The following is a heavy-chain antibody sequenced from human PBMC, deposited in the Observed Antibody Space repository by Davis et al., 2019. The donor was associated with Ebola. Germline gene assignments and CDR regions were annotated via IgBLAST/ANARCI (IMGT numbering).Heavy chain of an antibody. CDR2: ISGSASST. Sequence: GESLKISCAASGFTFSSHSMIWVRQAPGKGLEWLSYISGSASSTSYADSVKGRFTISRDTATNSLYLQMNSLRDDDTAVYYCARVPLAQPDDNWFDLWGQGTLVTVSS. V-gene: IGHV3-48*02. D-gene: IGHD3-3*02. CDR3: ARVPLAQPDDNWFDL. J-gene: IGHJ5*02. CDR1: GFTFSSHS.